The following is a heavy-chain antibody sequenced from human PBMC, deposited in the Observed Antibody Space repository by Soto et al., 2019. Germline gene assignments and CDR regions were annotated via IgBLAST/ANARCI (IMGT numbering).Heavy chain of an antibody. J-gene: IGHJ6*02. CDR2: LYHIGST. CDR1: GYSISSGNY. CDR3: RSSTSCYDESRVDG. D-gene: IGHD2-2*01. Sequence: PSETLSLTCAVSGYSISSGNYWAWIRQPPGRGLEWIGSLYHIGSTHYNTSLKSRVTISVDTSKNHFSLELSSVTAADTAIYYCRSSTSCYDESRVDGWGQGTMVTVSS. V-gene: IGHV4-38-2*01.